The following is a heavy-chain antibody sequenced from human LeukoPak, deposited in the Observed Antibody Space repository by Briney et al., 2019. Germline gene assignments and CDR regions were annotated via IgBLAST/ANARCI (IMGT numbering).Heavy chain of an antibody. D-gene: IGHD2-2*01. CDR2: INWNGGST. V-gene: IGHV3-20*04. Sequence: PGGSLRLSCAASGFTFDDYGMSWVRQAPGKGLEWVSGINWNGGSTGYADSVKGRFTISRDNAKNSLYLQMNSLRAEDTALYYCARVDNIVVVLAASYYFDYWGQGTLVTVSS. CDR3: ARVDNIVVVLAASYYFDY. J-gene: IGHJ4*02. CDR1: GFTFDDYG.